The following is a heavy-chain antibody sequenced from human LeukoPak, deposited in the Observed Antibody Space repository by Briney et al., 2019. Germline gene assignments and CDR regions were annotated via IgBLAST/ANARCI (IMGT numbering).Heavy chain of an antibody. D-gene: IGHD3-22*01. J-gene: IGHJ3*02. CDR1: GFTFSDYY. V-gene: IGHV3-53*01. CDR2: IYSGGST. CDR3: ARGLLYYEGAFDI. Sequence: GGSLRLSCAASGFTFSDYYMSWIRQAPGKGLEWVSVIYSGGSTYYADSVKGRFTISRDNSKNTLYLQMNSLRAEDTAVYYCARGLLYYEGAFDIWGQGTMVTVSS.